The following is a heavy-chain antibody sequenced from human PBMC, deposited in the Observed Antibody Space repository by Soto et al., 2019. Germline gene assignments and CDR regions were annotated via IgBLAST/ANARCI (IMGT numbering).Heavy chain of an antibody. CDR3: ATAVPAAIIAARRWFDP. V-gene: IGHV1-24*01. J-gene: IGHJ5*02. D-gene: IGHD2-2*01. CDR1: GYTLTELS. Sequence: SVKVSCKVSGYTLTELSMHWVRQAPGKGLEWMGGFDPEDGETIYAQKFQGRVTMTEDTSTDTAYMELSRLRSEDTAVYYCATAVPAAIIAARRWFDPWGKGTLVTVS. CDR2: FDPEDGET.